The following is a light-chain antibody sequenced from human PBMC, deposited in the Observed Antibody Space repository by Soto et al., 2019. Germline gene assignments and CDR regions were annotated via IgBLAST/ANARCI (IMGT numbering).Light chain of an antibody. CDR2: DAS. J-gene: IGKJ2*01. V-gene: IGKV3-11*01. CDR1: QSVSSY. Sequence: EIVVTHSPTTLSWSPGSRSNLSCGAGQSVSSYLAWYQQKPGQAPRLLIYDASNRATGIPARFSGSGSGTDFTLPISSLQTEDFAAYYCQQRSNWPMYTFGQGTKVDI. CDR3: QQRSNWPMYT.